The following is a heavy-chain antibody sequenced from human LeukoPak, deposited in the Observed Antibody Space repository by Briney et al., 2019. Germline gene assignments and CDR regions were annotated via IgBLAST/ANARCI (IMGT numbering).Heavy chain of an antibody. CDR3: ARGYCSSTSCSSYYYYYMDV. D-gene: IGHD2-2*01. Sequence: PGGSLRLSCAASGFTFDDYAMHWVRQAPGKGLEWVSLISWDGGSTYYADSVKGRFTISRDNSKNSLYLQMNSLRAEDTALYYCARGYCSSTSCSSYYYYYMDVWGKGTTVTVSS. CDR1: GFTFDDYA. J-gene: IGHJ6*03. V-gene: IGHV3-43D*03. CDR2: ISWDGGST.